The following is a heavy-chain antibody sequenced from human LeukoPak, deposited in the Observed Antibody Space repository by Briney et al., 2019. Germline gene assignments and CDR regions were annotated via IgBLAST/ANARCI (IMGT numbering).Heavy chain of an antibody. Sequence: ASVKVSCQASGYTFTSYDINWVRQATGQGLEWMGGMNRNSGNTGYAQKFQGRVTMTRNTSISTAYMELSSLRSEDTAVYYCARGIRARLIAARFPYLSVWGQGTLVTVSS. V-gene: IGHV1-8*01. CDR2: MNRNSGNT. CDR3: ARGIRARLIAARFPYLSV. J-gene: IGHJ4*02. CDR1: GYTFTSYD. D-gene: IGHD6-6*01.